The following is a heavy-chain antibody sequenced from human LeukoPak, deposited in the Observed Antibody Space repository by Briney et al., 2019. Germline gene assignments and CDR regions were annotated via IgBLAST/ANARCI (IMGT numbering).Heavy chain of an antibody. J-gene: IGHJ4*02. CDR3: AGTWLFDY. D-gene: IGHD3-22*01. V-gene: IGHV3-74*01. CDR2: INGDGSST. Sequence: GGSLRLSCAASGFTFSSYWMHWVRQDPVKGLLWVSRINGDGSSTDYADSEKGRFTISRDNAKNTVYLQMGSLRAEDTAVYYCAGTWLFDYWGQGTLVTVSS. CDR1: GFTFSSYW.